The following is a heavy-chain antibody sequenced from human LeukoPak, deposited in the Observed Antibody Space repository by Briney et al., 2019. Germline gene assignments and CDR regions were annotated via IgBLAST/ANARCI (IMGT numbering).Heavy chain of an antibody. D-gene: IGHD3-16*01. CDR2: TIPIFGTA. Sequence: SVKVSCKASGGTFSRYAISWVRQAPGQGLEWMGGTIPIFGTANYAQKFQGRVTITADESTSTAYMEMSSLRSEDTAVYYCARSPGGDPRGRLDHWGQGTLVTVSS. J-gene: IGHJ4*02. CDR3: ARSPGGDPRGRLDH. CDR1: GGTFSRYA. V-gene: IGHV1-69*13.